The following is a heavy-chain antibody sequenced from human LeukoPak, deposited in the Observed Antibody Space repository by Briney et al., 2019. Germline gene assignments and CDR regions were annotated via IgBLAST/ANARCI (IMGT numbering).Heavy chain of an antibody. D-gene: IGHD4-17*01. V-gene: IGHV3-21*01. Sequence: PGGSLRLSCAASGFIFSSYEMNWVRQAPGKGPEWVSSISSSSSYIYYADSVKGRFTISRDNAKNSLYLQMNSLRAEDTAVYYCARDLYGDYENWGQGTLVTVSS. CDR3: ARDLYGDYEN. CDR1: GFIFSSYE. CDR2: ISSSSSYI. J-gene: IGHJ4*02.